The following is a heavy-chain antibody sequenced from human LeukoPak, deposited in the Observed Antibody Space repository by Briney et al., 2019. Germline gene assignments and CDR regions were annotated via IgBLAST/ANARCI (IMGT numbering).Heavy chain of an antibody. J-gene: IGHJ4*02. V-gene: IGHV3-23*01. CDR2: ISGSGGST. Sequence: GGSLRLSCAASVFTFSRYAMSWVRQAPGKGLEGVSAISGSGGSTYYADSVKGRFTISRDNSKNTLYLQMNSLRAEDTAVYYCAKDHIVGGYWGQGTLVTVSS. CDR3: AKDHIVGGY. D-gene: IGHD2-21*01. CDR1: VFTFSRYA.